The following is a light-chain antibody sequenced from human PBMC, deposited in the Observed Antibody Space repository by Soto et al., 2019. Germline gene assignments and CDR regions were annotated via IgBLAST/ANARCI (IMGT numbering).Light chain of an antibody. CDR3: QSYDSSNVV. CDR2: EDN. CDR1: SCSIASNY. V-gene: IGLV6-57*04. Sequence: NFMLTQPNSVSESPGKTVTISCTRSSCSIASNYVQWYQQRPGSAPTTVIYEDNQRPSGVPDRFSGSIDSSSNSASLTISGLKTEDEADYYCQSYDSSNVVFGGGTKLTVL. J-gene: IGLJ2*01.